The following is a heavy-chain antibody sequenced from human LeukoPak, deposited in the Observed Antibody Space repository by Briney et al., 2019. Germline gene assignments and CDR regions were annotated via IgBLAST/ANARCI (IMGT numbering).Heavy chain of an antibody. D-gene: IGHD3-10*01. CDR3: ARDRIPMVRGIPDY. Sequence: PGGSLRLSCAASGFTFSSYAMHWVRQAPGKGLEWVAVISYDGSSKYYADSVKGRFTISRDNSKNTLYLQMNSLRAEDTAVYYCARDRIPMVRGIPDYWGQGTLVTVSS. V-gene: IGHV3-30-3*01. CDR1: GFTFSSYA. J-gene: IGHJ4*02. CDR2: ISYDGSSK.